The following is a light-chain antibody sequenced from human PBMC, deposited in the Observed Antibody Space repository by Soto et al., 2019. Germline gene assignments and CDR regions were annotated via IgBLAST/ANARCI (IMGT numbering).Light chain of an antibody. J-gene: IGKJ3*01. CDR2: DAS. V-gene: IGKV1-33*01. Sequence: DIQMTQSPSSLSASVGDRVTITCQVSQDISNYLNWYQRKPGKPPKLLIYDASNLETGVPSRFSGSGSGTDFTFTISSLQTEDVATYYCQQYEDLPLSFGPGTKVDIK. CDR3: QQYEDLPLS. CDR1: QDISNY.